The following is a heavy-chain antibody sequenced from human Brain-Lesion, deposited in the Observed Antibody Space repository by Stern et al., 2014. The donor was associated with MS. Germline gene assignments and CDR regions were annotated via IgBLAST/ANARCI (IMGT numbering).Heavy chain of an antibody. D-gene: IGHD3-3*01. CDR2: ISYSGNT. Sequence: QVQLVQSGPGLVKPSQTLSLTCTVPGGAVSSGDRYWSWIRQHPEKGLEWIGYISYSGNTYYNPSLESRVTISMDRSKNQFSLKLRSVTAADTAVYYCARVTEFLRFFYPDYWGQGIRVTVSS. V-gene: IGHV4-31*03. CDR1: GGAVSSGDRY. CDR3: ARVTEFLRFFYPDY. J-gene: IGHJ4*02.